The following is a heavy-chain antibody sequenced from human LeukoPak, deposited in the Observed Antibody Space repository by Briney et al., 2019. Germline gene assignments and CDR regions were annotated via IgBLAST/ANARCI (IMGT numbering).Heavy chain of an antibody. CDR2: ISGSGGST. V-gene: IGHV3-23*01. D-gene: IGHD4-17*01. J-gene: IGHJ4*02. CDR1: GFTFSSYA. CDR3: ARATRAATVTTDPFDY. Sequence: SGGSLRLSCAASGFTFSSYAMSWVRQAPGKGLEWVSAISGSGGSTYYADSVKGRFTISRDNSKNTLYLQMNSLRAEDTAVYYCARATRAATVTTDPFDYWGQGTLVTVSS.